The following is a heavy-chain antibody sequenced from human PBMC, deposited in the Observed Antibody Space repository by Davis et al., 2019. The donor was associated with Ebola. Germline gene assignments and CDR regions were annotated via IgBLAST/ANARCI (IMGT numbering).Heavy chain of an antibody. J-gene: IGHJ6*02. D-gene: IGHD6-13*01. CDR2: ISSSSSTI. Sequence: GESLKISCAASGFTFSSYSMNWVRQAPGKGLEWVSYISSSSSTIYYADSVKGRFTISRDNAKNSLYLQMNSLRDEDTAVYYCARDPVGIAAGQSNGSYYYYGMDVWGQGTTVTVSS. V-gene: IGHV3-48*02. CDR1: GFTFSSYS. CDR3: ARDPVGIAAGQSNGSYYYYGMDV.